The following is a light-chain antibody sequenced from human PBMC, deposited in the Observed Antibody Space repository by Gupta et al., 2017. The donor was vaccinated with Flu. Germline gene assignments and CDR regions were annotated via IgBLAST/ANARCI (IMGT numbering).Light chain of an antibody. Sequence: EIVLTQSPATLSLPPGERATLSCRASQSVSSYLAWYQQKPGQIPRLLIYDASNRATGIPARFSGSGSGTDFTLTISSREPEDFAVYYCRQHGNWPPYTFGQGTKVEIK. J-gene: IGKJ2*01. V-gene: IGKV3-11*01. CDR1: QSVSSY. CDR2: DAS. CDR3: RQHGNWPPYT.